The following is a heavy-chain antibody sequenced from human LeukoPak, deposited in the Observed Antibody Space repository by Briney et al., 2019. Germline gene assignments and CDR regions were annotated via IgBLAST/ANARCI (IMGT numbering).Heavy chain of an antibody. CDR3: ARGRSSIVVTTYYFDY. CDR1: GYTFTSYG. CDR2: ISAYNGNT. J-gene: IGHJ4*02. V-gene: IGHV1-18*01. Sequence: ASVKVSCKASGYTFTSYGISWVRQAPGQGLEWMGWISAYNGNTNYAQKFQGRVTMTRDTSISTAYMELSRLRSDDTAVYYCARGRSSIVVTTYYFDYWGQGTLVTVSS. D-gene: IGHD3-22*01.